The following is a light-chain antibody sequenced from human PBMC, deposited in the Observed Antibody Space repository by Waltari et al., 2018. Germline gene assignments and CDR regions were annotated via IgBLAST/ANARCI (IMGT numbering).Light chain of an antibody. Sequence: QSALTQPRSVSGSPGQSVTISCTGTSSDVGGYNYVSWYQPHPGKAPKLMIYDVSKRPSGVPDRFSGSKSGNTASLTISGLQAEDEADYYCCSYAGSHYVFGTGTKVTVL. CDR3: CSYAGSHYV. CDR2: DVS. V-gene: IGLV2-11*01. CDR1: SSDVGGYNY. J-gene: IGLJ1*01.